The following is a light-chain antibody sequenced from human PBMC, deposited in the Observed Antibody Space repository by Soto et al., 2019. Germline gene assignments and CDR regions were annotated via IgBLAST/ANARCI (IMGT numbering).Light chain of an antibody. Sequence: EIMLTQSPGTLSLSPGERATLSCRASQSVSSSSLAWYQQKPGQAPRLLMYGASSRGTGIPDRFSGSGSGTDFTLTISRLEPEDFAVYYCQEYGRSRTFGQGTKVEI. CDR2: GAS. CDR1: QSVSSSS. J-gene: IGKJ1*01. V-gene: IGKV3-20*01. CDR3: QEYGRSRT.